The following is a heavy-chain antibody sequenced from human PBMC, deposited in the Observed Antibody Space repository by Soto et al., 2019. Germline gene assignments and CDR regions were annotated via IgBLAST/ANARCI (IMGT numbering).Heavy chain of an antibody. CDR2: ISSSSSYI. CDR1: GFTFSSYS. CDR3: ARDRSIAARSNWFDP. V-gene: IGHV3-21*01. D-gene: IGHD6-6*01. J-gene: IGHJ5*02. Sequence: GGSLRLSCAASGFTFSSYSMNWVRQAPGKGLEWVSSISSSSSYIYYADSVKGRFTISRDNAKNSLYLQMNSLRAEDTAVYYCARDRSIAARSNWFDPWGQGTLVTVSS.